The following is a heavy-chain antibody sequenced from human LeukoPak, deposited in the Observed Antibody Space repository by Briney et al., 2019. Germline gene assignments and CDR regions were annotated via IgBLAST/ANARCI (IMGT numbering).Heavy chain of an antibody. CDR2: IYYSGST. CDR1: GGSISSYY. V-gene: IGHV4-59*01. Sequence: SETLSLTCTVSGGSISSYYWSWIRQPPGKGLEWIGYIYYSGSTNYNPSLKSRVTISVDTSKNQFSLKLSSVTAADTAVYYCARYQLLWAWFDPWGQGTLVTVSS. CDR3: ARYQLLWAWFDP. D-gene: IGHD2-2*01. J-gene: IGHJ5*02.